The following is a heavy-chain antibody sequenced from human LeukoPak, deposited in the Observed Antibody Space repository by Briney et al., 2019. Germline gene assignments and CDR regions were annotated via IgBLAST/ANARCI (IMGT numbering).Heavy chain of an antibody. V-gene: IGHV3-7*01. D-gene: IGHD1-1*01. Sequence: GGSLRLSCAASGFTFSSYSMNWVRQAPGKGLEWVANIKENGRGMNYVDSVEGRFTISRDNAKNLLYLQMNSLRAEDTAVYYCARQVTSPGIPPWFDSWGQGTLVIVSS. CDR3: ARQVTSPGIPPWFDS. J-gene: IGHJ5*01. CDR1: GFTFSSYS. CDR2: IKENGRGM.